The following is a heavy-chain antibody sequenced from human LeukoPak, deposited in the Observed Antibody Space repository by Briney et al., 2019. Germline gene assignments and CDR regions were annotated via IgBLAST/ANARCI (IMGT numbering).Heavy chain of an antibody. V-gene: IGHV4-59*01. J-gene: IGHJ3*02. D-gene: IGHD4-17*01. CDR1: GGSISSYY. CDR2: IYYSGST. CDR3: AGDYGDYEGASDI. Sequence: PSETLSLTCTVSGGSISSYYWSWIRQPPGKGLEWIGYIYYSGSTKYTPSLKSRVTISVDTSKTQFSLKLSSVTAADTAVYFCAGDYGDYEGASDIWGQGTMVTASS.